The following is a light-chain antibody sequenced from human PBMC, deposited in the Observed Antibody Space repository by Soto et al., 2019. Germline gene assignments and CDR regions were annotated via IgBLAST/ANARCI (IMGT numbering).Light chain of an antibody. Sequence: QSVLTQPASVSGSPGQSITISCTGTSSDVGSYNYVSWYQQHPGKAPKLMIYDVSNRPSGVSNRFPGSKSGNTASLTISGLQAEDEADYYCSSYTSSSTVVFGGGTKLTVL. CDR2: DVS. CDR3: SSYTSSSTVV. V-gene: IGLV2-14*01. CDR1: SSDVGSYNY. J-gene: IGLJ2*01.